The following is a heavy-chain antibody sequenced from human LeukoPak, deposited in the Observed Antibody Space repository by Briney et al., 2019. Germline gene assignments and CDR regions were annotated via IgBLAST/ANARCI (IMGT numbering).Heavy chain of an antibody. CDR1: GYTFTSYG. V-gene: IGHV1-18*01. CDR2: ISAYNGNT. D-gene: IGHD2-2*01. J-gene: IGHJ4*02. Sequence: ASVKVSCKASGYTFTSYGISWVRQAPGQGLEWMGWISAYNGNTNYAQKLQGRVTMTTDTSTSTAYVELRSLRSDDTAVYYCARVDDVVVPAAAPHFDYWGQGTLVTVSS. CDR3: ARVDDVVVPAAAPHFDY.